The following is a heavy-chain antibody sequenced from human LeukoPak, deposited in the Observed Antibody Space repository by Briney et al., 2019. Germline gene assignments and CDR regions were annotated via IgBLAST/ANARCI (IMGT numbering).Heavy chain of an antibody. D-gene: IGHD3-10*01. CDR3: ASLALPIFTMVRGVIIGPLDY. J-gene: IGHJ4*02. Sequence: SVKVSCKASGGTFSSYAISWVRQAPGQGLEWMGGIIPIFGTANYAQKFQGRVTITTDESTSTAYTELSSLRSEDTAVYYCASLALPIFTMVRGVIIGPLDYWGQGTLVTVSS. CDR1: GGTFSSYA. V-gene: IGHV1-69*05. CDR2: IIPIFGTA.